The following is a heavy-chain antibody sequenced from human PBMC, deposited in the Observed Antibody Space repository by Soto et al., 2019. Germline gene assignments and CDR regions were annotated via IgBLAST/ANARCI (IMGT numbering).Heavy chain of an antibody. Sequence: EVQLLESGGGLVQPGGSLRLACAASGFTLSRYAKSWVRQAPGTGLEWVSAISDSGGSTYYADSVKGRFTISRDNSKNTLYLQMNSLRAEDTAVYYCAKRVEYSTSTHYFDSWGQGTLVTVSS. CDR1: GFTLSRYA. J-gene: IGHJ4*02. D-gene: IGHD6-6*01. V-gene: IGHV3-23*01. CDR2: ISDSGGST. CDR3: AKRVEYSTSTHYFDS.